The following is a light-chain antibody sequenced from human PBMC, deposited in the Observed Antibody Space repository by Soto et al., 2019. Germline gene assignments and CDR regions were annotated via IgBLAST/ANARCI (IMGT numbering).Light chain of an antibody. CDR3: QQRSNWPVT. CDR1: QTVNGY. V-gene: IGKV3-11*01. CDR2: GTS. Sequence: SPATLSLSPGERATLSCRTSQTVNGYLAWYQQKPGQAPRLLIYGTSNRATGIPARFSGSGSGTDFTLTISSLEPEDFAVYYCQQRSNWPVTFGQGTRLEIK. J-gene: IGKJ5*01.